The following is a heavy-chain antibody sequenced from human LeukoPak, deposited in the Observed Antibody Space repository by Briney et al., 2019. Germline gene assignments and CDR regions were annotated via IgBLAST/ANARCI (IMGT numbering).Heavy chain of an antibody. CDR3: ARLRSGPTSYYYYYMDV. D-gene: IGHD3-10*01. V-gene: IGHV4-38-2*01. CDR2: MYYSGST. CDR1: GYFISSGFY. Sequence: SETLSLTCGVSGYFISSGFYWGWIRQPPGKGLEWIGSMYYSGSTYYNPSLKSLVTISVDTSKNQFSLKLSSMTAADTAMYYCARLRSGPTSYYYYYMDVWGKGTMVTVSS. J-gene: IGHJ6*03.